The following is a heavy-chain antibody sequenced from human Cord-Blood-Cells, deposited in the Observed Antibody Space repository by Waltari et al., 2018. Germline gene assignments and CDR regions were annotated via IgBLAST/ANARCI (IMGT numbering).Heavy chain of an antibody. V-gene: IGHV5-51*01. CDR1: GYGFPGSW. D-gene: IGHD3-22*01. Sequence: EVQLVQSGAEVKKPGESQKTSGKRSGYGFPGSWLASVRHMPGKGLEWMGIIYPGDSDTRYSPSFQGQVTISADKSISTAYLQWSSLKASDTAMYYCARPMHYDSSGYYYFDYWGQGTLVTVSS. J-gene: IGHJ4*02. CDR3: ARPMHYDSSGYYYFDY. CDR2: IYPGDSDT.